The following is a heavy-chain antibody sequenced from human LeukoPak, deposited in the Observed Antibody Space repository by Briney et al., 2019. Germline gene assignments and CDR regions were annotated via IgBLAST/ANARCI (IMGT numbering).Heavy chain of an antibody. CDR3: ARVVPAVAGSRWFDP. CDR1: GFTFSSYS. CDR2: ISSSSSYI. V-gene: IGHV3-21*01. D-gene: IGHD6-19*01. Sequence: GGSLRLSCAASGFTFSSYSMNWVRQAPGKGLEWVSSISSSSSYIYYADSVKGRFTISRDNAKNSLYLQMNGLRAEDTAVYYCARVVPAVAGSRWFDPWGQGTLVTVSS. J-gene: IGHJ5*02.